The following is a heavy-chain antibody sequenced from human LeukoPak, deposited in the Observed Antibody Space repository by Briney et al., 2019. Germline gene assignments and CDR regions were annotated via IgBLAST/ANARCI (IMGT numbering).Heavy chain of an antibody. Sequence: ASVTVSCKASGYTFTGYFMHWVRQAPGQGLDWMGWINPNTGGTKYAQKFQGRVTMTRDTSIGTAYMELSTVTSDDTAVYFCARVHATGYFSLDLGYWGQGTLVTVSS. J-gene: IGHJ4*02. CDR1: GYTFTGYF. V-gene: IGHV1-2*02. D-gene: IGHD3-9*01. CDR3: ARVHATGYFSLDLGY. CDR2: INPNTGGT.